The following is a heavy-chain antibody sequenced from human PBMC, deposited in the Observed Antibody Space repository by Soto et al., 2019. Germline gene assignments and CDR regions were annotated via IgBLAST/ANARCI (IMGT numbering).Heavy chain of an antibody. CDR1: GYGFTIYP. D-gene: IGHD5-12*01. CDR3: ARNPITPSYWYFDL. J-gene: IGHJ2*01. Sequence: SLKGSCQGFGYGFTIYPVHCLRKAPGQRLEWMGWINAGNGNTKYSQKFQGRVTITRDTSASTAYMELSSLRSEDTAVYYCARNPITPSYWYFDLWGRGTLVTVSS. V-gene: IGHV1-3*01. CDR2: INAGNGNT.